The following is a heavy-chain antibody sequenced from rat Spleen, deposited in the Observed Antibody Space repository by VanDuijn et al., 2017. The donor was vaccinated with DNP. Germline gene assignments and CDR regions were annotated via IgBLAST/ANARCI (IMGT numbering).Heavy chain of an antibody. Sequence: EVQLVESGGGLMQPGGSLRLSCVVSGFTFNNYWMTWIRQAPGKGLEWVATISYDGLTTYYRDSVRGRFTISRDNGKNTLYLQMDSLRSEDTATYYCTTENIDYWGQGVMVIVSS. CDR2: ISYDGLTT. V-gene: IGHV5-31*01. J-gene: IGHJ2*01. CDR1: GFTFNNYW. CDR3: TTENIDY.